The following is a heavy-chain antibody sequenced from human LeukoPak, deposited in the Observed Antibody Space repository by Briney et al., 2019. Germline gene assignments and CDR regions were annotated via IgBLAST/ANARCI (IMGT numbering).Heavy chain of an antibody. CDR2: IKPEGGEK. V-gene: IGHV3-7*01. J-gene: IGHJ5*02. CDR1: GFTFSSYM. Sequence: GESLRLSCAASGFTFSSYMMTWVRQAPGKGLERVANIKPEGGEKVYVDSARGRFTISRDNARNSLFLQMNSLRVEDTAVYYCAREDGGWLRADLWGQGTLVTVSS. D-gene: IGHD5-24*01. CDR3: AREDGGWLRADL.